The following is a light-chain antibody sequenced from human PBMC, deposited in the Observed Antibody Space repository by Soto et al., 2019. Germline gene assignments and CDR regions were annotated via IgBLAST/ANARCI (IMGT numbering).Light chain of an antibody. Sequence: DIVMTQSPDSLAVYLRERATINCKSRQSVLYSSNNKNYLAWYQQKPGQPPKLLIYWASTRESGVPDRFSGSGTWTDFTLTISSLQAEDVAVYYCQQYYSTPYTFGQGTKLEIK. J-gene: IGKJ2*01. CDR3: QQYYSTPYT. CDR1: QSVLYSSNNKNY. V-gene: IGKV4-1*01. CDR2: WAS.